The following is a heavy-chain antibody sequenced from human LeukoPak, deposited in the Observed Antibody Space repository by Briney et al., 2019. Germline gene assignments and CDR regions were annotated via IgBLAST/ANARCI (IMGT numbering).Heavy chain of an antibody. Sequence: SGTLSLTCTVSVGSLSNYYWSWLRQPPGKGLEWMGYIYSRGSTYYNASLMSGGTISVDTTKNQFFIMPRNVTAASTAVCYVVRRRPRDDLDTWGQGTMVIVSS. CDR3: VRRRPRDDLDT. J-gene: IGHJ3*02. D-gene: IGHD2-15*01. CDR1: VGSLSNYY. CDR2: IYSRGST. V-gene: IGHV4-4*08.